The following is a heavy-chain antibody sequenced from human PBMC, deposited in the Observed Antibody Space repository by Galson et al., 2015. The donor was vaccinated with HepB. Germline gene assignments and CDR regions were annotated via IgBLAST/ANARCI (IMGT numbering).Heavy chain of an antibody. Sequence: SVKVSCKASGYTFTSYAMNWVRQAPGQGLEWMGWINTNTGNPTYAQGFTGRFVFSLDASVSTAYLQITSLKAEDTAVYYCARPLAGYNGKYYYDDWGQGTLVTVSS. CDR1: GYTFTSYA. V-gene: IGHV7-4-1*02. CDR3: ARPLAGYNGKYYYDD. D-gene: IGHD5-12*01. CDR2: INTNTGNP. J-gene: IGHJ4*02.